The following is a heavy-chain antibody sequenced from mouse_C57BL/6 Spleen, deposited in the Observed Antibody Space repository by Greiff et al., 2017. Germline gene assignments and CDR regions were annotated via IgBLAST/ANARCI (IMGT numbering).Heavy chain of an antibody. CDR2: IRNKANNHAT. CDR3: THTFYGKGWFAY. Sequence: EVQVVESGGGLVQPGGSMKLSCAASGFTFSDAWMDWVRQSPEKGLEWVAEIRNKANNHATYYAESVKGRFTISRDDSKSSVYLQMNSLRAEDTGIYYCTHTFYGKGWFAYWGQGTLVTVSA. V-gene: IGHV6-6*01. D-gene: IGHD2-1*01. CDR1: GFTFSDAW. J-gene: IGHJ3*01.